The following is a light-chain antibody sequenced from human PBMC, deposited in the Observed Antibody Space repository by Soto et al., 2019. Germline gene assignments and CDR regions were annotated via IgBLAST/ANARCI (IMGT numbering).Light chain of an antibody. CDR3: QQSYSTPVT. V-gene: IGKV1-39*01. Sequence: DIQMTQSPSSLSASVGDRVTITCRASQSIRSYLNWYQQKPGKAPKLLIYDASSLQSGVPSRFSGSGSGTYFTLTISSLQPEDFVTYYCQQSYSTPVTCGQGTDVDIK. CDR2: DAS. CDR1: QSIRSY. J-gene: IGKJ1*01.